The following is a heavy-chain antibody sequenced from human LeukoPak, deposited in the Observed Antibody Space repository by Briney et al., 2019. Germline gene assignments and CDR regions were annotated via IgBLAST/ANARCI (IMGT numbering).Heavy chain of an antibody. D-gene: IGHD2/OR15-2a*01. V-gene: IGHV3-48*03. CDR3: EGVGGSSLSIDY. J-gene: IGHJ4*02. CDR2: ISSSGSTI. Sequence: GGSLRLSCAASGFTFSSYEMNWVRQAPGKGLEWVSYISSSGSTIYYADSVKGRFTISRDNAKNSLYLQMNSLRAEDTAVYYCEGVGGSSLSIDYWGQGTLVTVSS. CDR1: GFTFSSYE.